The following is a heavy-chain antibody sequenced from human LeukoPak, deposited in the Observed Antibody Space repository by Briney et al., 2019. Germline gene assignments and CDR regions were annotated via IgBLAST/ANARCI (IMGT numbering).Heavy chain of an antibody. D-gene: IGHD3-22*01. CDR3: AREIVFGYYDSSGYPTGAFDI. CDR2: INHSGST. V-gene: IGHV4-34*01. Sequence: KPSETLSLTCAVYGGSFSGYYWSWMRQPPGKGLEWIGEINHSGSTNYNPSLKSRVTMSVDTSKNQFSLKLSSVTAADTAVYYCAREIVFGYYDSSGYPTGAFDIWGQGTMVTVSS. J-gene: IGHJ3*02. CDR1: GGSFSGYY.